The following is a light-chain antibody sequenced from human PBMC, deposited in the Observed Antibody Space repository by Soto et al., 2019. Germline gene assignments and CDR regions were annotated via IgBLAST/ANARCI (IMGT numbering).Light chain of an antibody. CDR2: EVN. CDR1: SSDVGNYNY. J-gene: IGLJ2*01. CDR3: SSYTTSSTWV. Sequence: QSALTQPASVSGSPGQSITISCAGTSSDVGNYNYVSWYQQLPGKAPRLMISEVNYRPSGVSNRFSGSKSGNTASLTISGLQAEDEADYYCSSYTTSSTWVFGGGTKLTV. V-gene: IGLV2-14*01.